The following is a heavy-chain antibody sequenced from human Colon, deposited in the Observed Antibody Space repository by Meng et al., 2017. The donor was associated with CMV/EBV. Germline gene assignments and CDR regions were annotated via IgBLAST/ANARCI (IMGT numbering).Heavy chain of an antibody. CDR2: ISAYNGNT. CDR3: ARGSISMVRGVIIAYGMDA. CDR1: GYTFTSYG. V-gene: IGHV1-18*01. D-gene: IGHD3-10*01. J-gene: IGHJ6*02. Sequence: ASVKVSCKASGYTFTSYGISWVRQAPGQGLEWMGWISAYNGNTNYAQKLQGRVTMTTDTSTRTAYMELRSLRSDDTAVYYCARGSISMVRGVIIAYGMDAWGQGTTVTVSS.